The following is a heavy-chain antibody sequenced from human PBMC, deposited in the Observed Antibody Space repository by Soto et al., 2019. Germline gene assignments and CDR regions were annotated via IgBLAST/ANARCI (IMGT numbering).Heavy chain of an antibody. CDR2: IYYSGST. Sequence: SETLSLTCTVSGGSVSSGSYYWGWIRQPPGKGLEWIGYIYYSGSTNYNPSLRSRGTISVDTSKNQFSLKLSSVTAADTAVYYCARGRRITIFGFDYWGQGTLVTVSS. CDR3: ARGRRITIFGFDY. J-gene: IGHJ4*02. D-gene: IGHD3-3*01. CDR1: GGSVSSGSYY. V-gene: IGHV4-61*01.